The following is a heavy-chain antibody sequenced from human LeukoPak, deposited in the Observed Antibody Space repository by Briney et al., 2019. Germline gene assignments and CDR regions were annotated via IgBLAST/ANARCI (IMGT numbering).Heavy chain of an antibody. CDR2: INPNSGGT. CDR1: GYTFTGYY. J-gene: IGHJ2*01. V-gene: IGHV1-2*02. CDR3: ARDFRSYGGNRAYWYFDL. D-gene: IGHD4-23*01. Sequence: ASVKVSCKASGYTFTGYYMHWVRQAPGQGLEWMGWINPNSGGTNYAQKFQGRVTMTRDTSISTAYMELSRLRSDDTAVYYCARDFRSYGGNRAYWYFDLWGRGTLVTVSP.